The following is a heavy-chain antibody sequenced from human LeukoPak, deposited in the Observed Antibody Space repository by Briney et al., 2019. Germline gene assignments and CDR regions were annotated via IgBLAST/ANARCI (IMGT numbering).Heavy chain of an antibody. CDR3: ARDLRNRFGELVY. CDR1: GGTFSSYA. V-gene: IGHV1-46*01. J-gene: IGHJ4*02. Sequence: ASVKVSCKASGGTFSSYAISWVRQAPGQGLEWMGIINPSGGSTSYAQKFQGRVTMTRDMSTSTVYMELSSLRSEDTAVYYCARDLRNRFGELVYWGQGTLVTVSS. D-gene: IGHD3-10*01. CDR2: INPSGGST.